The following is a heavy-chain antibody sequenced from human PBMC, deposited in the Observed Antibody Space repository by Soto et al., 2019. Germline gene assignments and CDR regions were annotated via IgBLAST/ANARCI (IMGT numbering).Heavy chain of an antibody. J-gene: IGHJ6*02. CDR1: GFSVSTSGVG. V-gene: IGHV2-5*02. D-gene: IGHD2-15*01. CDR2: IYWDNDK. CDR3: AHKGGRGAGMDV. Sequence: QITLKESGPTLVKPTQTLTLTCTFSGFSVSTSGVGVAWIRQSPGKALEWLALIYWDNDKRYSPFLQSRVTTTKDTSNNQVVLTTTNMDPVDTATYSGAHKGGRGAGMDVWGQGTTVTVSS.